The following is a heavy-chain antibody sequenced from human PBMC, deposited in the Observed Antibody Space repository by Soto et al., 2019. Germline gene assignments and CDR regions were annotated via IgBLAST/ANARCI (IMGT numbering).Heavy chain of an antibody. CDR1: GYTFTGYY. Sequence: GASVKVSCKASGYTFTGYYMHWVRQAPGQRLEWMGLINPNSGGTNYAQKFQGWVTMTRDTSISTAYMELSRLRSDDTAVYYCARGEDVGYCSGGSCKNYYYGMGVWGQGTTVTVSS. CDR2: INPNSGGT. D-gene: IGHD2-15*01. J-gene: IGHJ6*02. V-gene: IGHV1-2*04. CDR3: ARGEDVGYCSGGSCKNYYYGMGV.